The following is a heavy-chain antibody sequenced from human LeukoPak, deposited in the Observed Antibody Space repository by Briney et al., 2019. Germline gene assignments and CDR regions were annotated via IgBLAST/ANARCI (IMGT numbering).Heavy chain of an antibody. D-gene: IGHD3-22*01. V-gene: IGHV4-31*03. CDR3: ASAQVVNDSSGYYYWGDAFDI. CDR1: GGSISSGGYY. J-gene: IGHJ3*02. CDR2: IYYSGST. Sequence: SETLSLTCTVSGGSISSGGYYWSWIRQHPGKGLEWIGYIYYSGSTYYNPSLKSRVTISVDTSKNQFSLKLSSVTAADTAVYYCASAQVVNDSSGYYYWGDAFDIWGQGTMVTVSS.